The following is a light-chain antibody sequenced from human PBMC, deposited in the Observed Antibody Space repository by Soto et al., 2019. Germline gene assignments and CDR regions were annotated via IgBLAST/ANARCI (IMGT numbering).Light chain of an antibody. V-gene: IGKV3-11*01. CDR2: DAS. CDR3: QQRNIWPPVT. J-gene: IGKJ5*01. CDR1: ESVRHY. Sequence: EIVLTQSPATLSLSPGERATLSCRASESVRHYVAWYQQKPAQAPRLLIYDASNRATGIPARFSGSGSGTEFILTISSLQSEDFAVYYCQQRNIWPPVTFGQGTRLEI.